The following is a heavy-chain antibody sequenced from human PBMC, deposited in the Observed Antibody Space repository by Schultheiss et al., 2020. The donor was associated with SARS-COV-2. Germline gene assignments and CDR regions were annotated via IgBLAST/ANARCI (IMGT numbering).Heavy chain of an antibody. CDR1: GFTFSSYA. J-gene: IGHJ4*02. CDR2: IYSVGST. D-gene: IGHD5-12*01. V-gene: IGHV3-23*03. CDR3: ATDPRGYSGYEQHY. Sequence: GGSLRLSCAASGFTFSSYAMSWVRQAPGKGLEWVSVIYSVGSTYYADSVKGRFTISRDNSKNTLYLQMNSLRAEDTAVYYCATDPRGYSGYEQHYWGQGTLVTVSS.